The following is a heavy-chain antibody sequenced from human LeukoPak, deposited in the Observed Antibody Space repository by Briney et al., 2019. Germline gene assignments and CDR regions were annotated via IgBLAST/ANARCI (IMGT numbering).Heavy chain of an antibody. D-gene: IGHD3-9*01. CDR1: GGTFSSYA. J-gene: IGHJ5*02. CDR3: ARVTYYDILTGYYNGWFDP. Sequence: SVKVSCKASGGTFSSYAISWVRQAPGQGLEWMGGIIPIFGTANYAQKFQGRVTITADESTSTAYMELSSLRSGDTAVYYCARVTYYDILTGYYNGWFDPWGQGTLVTVSS. V-gene: IGHV1-69*13. CDR2: IIPIFGTA.